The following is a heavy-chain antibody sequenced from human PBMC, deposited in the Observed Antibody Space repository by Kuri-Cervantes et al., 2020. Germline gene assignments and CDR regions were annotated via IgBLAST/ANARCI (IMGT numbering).Heavy chain of an antibody. Sequence: GESLKISCAASGFTFSSYAMHWVRQAPGKGLEWVAVISYDGSNKYYADSVKGRFTISRDNSKNTLYLQMNSLRAEDTAVYYCARDTRRHGRHPPFNYDFWSGRRFDPWGQGTLVT. V-gene: IGHV3-30-3*01. CDR1: GFTFSSYA. CDR2: ISYDGSNK. D-gene: IGHD3-3*01. J-gene: IGHJ5*02. CDR3: ARDTRRHGRHPPFNYDFWSGRRFDP.